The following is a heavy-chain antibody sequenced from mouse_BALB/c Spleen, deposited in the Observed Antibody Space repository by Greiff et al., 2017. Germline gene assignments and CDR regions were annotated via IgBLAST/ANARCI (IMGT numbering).Heavy chain of an antibody. D-gene: IGHD1-1*01. CDR1: GYTFTNYW. CDR2: IAPGSGTT. V-gene: IGHV1S41*01. CDR3: ARGDTYYEGFAD. J-gene: IGHJ3*01. Sequence: DLVKPGASVKLSCQASGYTFTNYWINWIKQRPGQGLEWIGRIAPGSGTTHFNEMFKGKATLTVDTSSSTAYIQLNSLSSEDSAVYFCARGDTYYEGFADWGQGTLVTVSA.